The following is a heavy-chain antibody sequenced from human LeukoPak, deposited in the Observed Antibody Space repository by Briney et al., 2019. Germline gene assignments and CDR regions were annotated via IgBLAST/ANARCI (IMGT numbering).Heavy chain of an antibody. Sequence: PGGSLRLSCAASGFTFDDYGMSWVRQAPGKGLEWVSGINWNGGSTGYADSVKGRFTISRDNAKNSLYLQVDSLRAEDTALYYCARVGPSSASMTPAYGMDVWGQGTTVTVSS. CDR2: INWNGGST. V-gene: IGHV3-20*04. J-gene: IGHJ6*02. D-gene: IGHD2/OR15-2a*01. CDR1: GFTFDDYG. CDR3: ARVGPSSASMTPAYGMDV.